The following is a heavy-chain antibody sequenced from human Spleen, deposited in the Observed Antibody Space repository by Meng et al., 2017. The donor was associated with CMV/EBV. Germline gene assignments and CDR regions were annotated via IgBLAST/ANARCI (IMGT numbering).Heavy chain of an antibody. CDR1: GASISSHY. D-gene: IGHD3-3*01. Sequence: SETLSLTCTVSGASISSHYWSWIRQPPGKGLEWIGYMYYSGSTNYNPSLKSRVTISVDTSENQFSLKLSSVTAADTAVYYCARDPIDHYNFWSGYYLDYWGQGTVVTVSS. V-gene: IGHV4-59*11. CDR2: MYYSGST. CDR3: ARDPIDHYNFWSGYYLDY. J-gene: IGHJ4*02.